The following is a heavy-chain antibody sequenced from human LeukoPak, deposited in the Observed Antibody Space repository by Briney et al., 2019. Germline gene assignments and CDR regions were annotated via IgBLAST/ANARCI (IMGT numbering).Heavy chain of an antibody. CDR1: GGTFSSYA. J-gene: IGHJ4*02. Sequence: SVKVSCKASGGTFSSYAISWARQAPGQGLEWMGGIIPIFGTASYAQKFQGRVTITADESTNTAYMELSSLRSEDTAVYYCARDSEVRGVNLLWYWGQGTLVTVSS. CDR2: IIPIFGTA. CDR3: ARDSEVRGVNLLWY. D-gene: IGHD3-10*01. V-gene: IGHV1-69*01.